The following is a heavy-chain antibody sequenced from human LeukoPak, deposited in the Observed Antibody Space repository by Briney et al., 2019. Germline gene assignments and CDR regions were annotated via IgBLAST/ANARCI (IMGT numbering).Heavy chain of an antibody. CDR3: ARHRSGWLQSSFDY. CDR2: INHSGST. J-gene: IGHJ4*02. V-gene: IGHV4-39*01. CDR1: GVSISRGSHY. D-gene: IGHD5-24*01. Sequence: PSETLSLTCTVSGVSISRGSHYWSWIRQPAGKGLEWIGEINHSGSTNYNPALKSRVTISVDTSKNQFSLKLSSVTAADTAVYYCARHRSGWLQSSFDYWGQGTLVTVSS.